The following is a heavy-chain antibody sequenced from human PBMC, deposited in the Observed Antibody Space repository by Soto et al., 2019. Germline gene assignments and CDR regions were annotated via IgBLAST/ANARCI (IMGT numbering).Heavy chain of an antibody. J-gene: IGHJ4*02. V-gene: IGHV1-69*02. D-gene: IGHD6-13*01. Sequence: SVKVSCKASGGTFSSYTISWVRQAPGQGLEWMGRIIPILGIANYAQKFQGRVTITADKSTSTAYMELSSLRSEDTAVYYCAMANSSSWYYFDYWGQGTLVTVSS. CDR1: GGTFSSYT. CDR2: IIPILGIA. CDR3: AMANSSSWYYFDY.